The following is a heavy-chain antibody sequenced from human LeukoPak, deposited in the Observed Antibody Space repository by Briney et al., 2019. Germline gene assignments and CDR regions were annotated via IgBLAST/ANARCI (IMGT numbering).Heavy chain of an antibody. CDR3: AKSLDYWSCSKQFFDS. CDR2: INPSGGST. J-gene: IGHJ4*02. CDR1: GYTFTSYY. Sequence: ASVKVSCKASGYTFTSYYMHWVRQAPGQGLEWMGIINPSGGSTSYAQKFQGRVTMTRDTSTSTVYMELSSLRSEDTAVYYCAKSLDYWSCSKQFFDSWGQGTLVTVFS. D-gene: IGHD3-3*01. V-gene: IGHV1-46*01.